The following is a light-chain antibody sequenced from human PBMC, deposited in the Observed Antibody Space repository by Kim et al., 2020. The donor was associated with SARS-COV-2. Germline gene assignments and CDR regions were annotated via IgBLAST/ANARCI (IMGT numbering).Light chain of an antibody. Sequence: DIQMTQSPSALSASVGNRVTITCRASQRVDSWVAWYQQTPGKAPKLLINKASILANGVPSRFSGSGSGTEFTLTISSLQPDDSATYYCQQYETYWTFGPGTKVDIK. CDR3: QQYETYWT. CDR1: QRVDSW. CDR2: KAS. V-gene: IGKV1-5*03. J-gene: IGKJ1*01.